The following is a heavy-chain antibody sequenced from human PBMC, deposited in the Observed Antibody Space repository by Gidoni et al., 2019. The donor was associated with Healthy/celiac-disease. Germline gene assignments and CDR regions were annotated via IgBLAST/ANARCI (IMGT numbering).Heavy chain of an antibody. D-gene: IGHD2-21*01. CDR2: IRYDVSNK. CDR1: GFTFSSYG. V-gene: IGHV3-30*02. CDR3: AKAYPGLADY. Sequence: QVQLVESGGGVVQPGGSLRRSWEAAGFTFSSYGMHWFRQAPGKGLEWVAFIRYDVSNKYYADSVKGRFTISRDNSKNTLYLHMNSLIAEDTAVYYCAKAYPGLADYWGQGTLVTVSS. J-gene: IGHJ4*02.